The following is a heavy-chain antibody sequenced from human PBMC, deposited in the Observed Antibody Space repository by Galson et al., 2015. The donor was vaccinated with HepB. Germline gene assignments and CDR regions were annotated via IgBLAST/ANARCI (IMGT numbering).Heavy chain of an antibody. D-gene: IGHD6-13*01. Sequence: SLRLSCAASGFTFSSYAMSWVRQAPGKGLEWVSAISGSGGSTYYADSVKGRFTISRDNSKNTLYLQMNSLRAEDTAVYYCATAIAAAGLNWFDPWGQGTLVTVSS. CDR1: GFTFSSYA. CDR3: ATAIAAAGLNWFDP. J-gene: IGHJ5*02. V-gene: IGHV3-23*01. CDR2: ISGSGGST.